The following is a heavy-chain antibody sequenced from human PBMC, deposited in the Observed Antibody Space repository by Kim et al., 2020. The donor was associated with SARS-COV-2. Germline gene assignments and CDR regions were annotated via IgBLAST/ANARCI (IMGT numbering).Heavy chain of an antibody. V-gene: IGHV4-34*01. CDR1: GGSFSGYY. CDR3: ARDSSSWDGVEYFQH. Sequence: SETLSLTCAVYGGSFSGYYWSWIRQPPGKGLEWIGEINHSGSTNYNPSLKSRVTISVDTSKNQFSLKLSSVTAADTAVYYCARDSSSWDGVEYFQHWGQGTLVTVSS. D-gene: IGHD6-13*01. CDR2: INHSGST. J-gene: IGHJ1*01.